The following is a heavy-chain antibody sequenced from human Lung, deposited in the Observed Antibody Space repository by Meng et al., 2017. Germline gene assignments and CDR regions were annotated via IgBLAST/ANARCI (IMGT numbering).Heavy chain of an antibody. J-gene: IGHJ4*02. Sequence: LVHAGARVKKPGASWKVSCEASGYTLSSDGFSWVRQAPGQGLEWLGWINTYNGKTDYAQKFQGRITMTTDTFTSTAYMELRNLRSDDTAVYYCATRGNPYLNCWGQGTLVTVSS. CDR1: GYTLSSDG. V-gene: IGHV1-18*01. CDR2: INTYNGKT. CDR3: ATRGNPYLNC.